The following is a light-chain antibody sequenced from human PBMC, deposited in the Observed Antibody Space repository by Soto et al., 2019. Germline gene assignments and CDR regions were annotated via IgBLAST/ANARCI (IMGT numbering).Light chain of an antibody. CDR3: SSYTSTSPYV. Sequence: QSALTQPASVSGSPGQSITISCTGTSSDVGGYNYVSWYQQHPGKAPKLIIYEVSNRPSGVSNRFSGSKSGNTASLTISGLQAEDEADYYCSSYTSTSPYVFGTGTRSPS. CDR1: SSDVGGYNY. V-gene: IGLV2-14*01. CDR2: EVS. J-gene: IGLJ1*01.